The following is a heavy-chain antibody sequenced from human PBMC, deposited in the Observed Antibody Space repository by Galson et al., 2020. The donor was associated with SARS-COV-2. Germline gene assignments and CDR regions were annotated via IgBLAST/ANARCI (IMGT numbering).Heavy chain of an antibody. CDR1: GFTFTRSA. CDR2: IVVASGRT. J-gene: IGHJ4*02. V-gene: IGHV1-58*02. Sequence: SVKVSCKASGFTFTRSAMQWVRQARGQRLEWMGWIVVASGRTDYAQKFQERVTITRDMSTSTAYMELSSLRSEDTAVYYCAAVARSYYDSSGYYIDYWGQGTLVTVSS. D-gene: IGHD3-22*01. CDR3: AAVARSYYDSSGYYIDY.